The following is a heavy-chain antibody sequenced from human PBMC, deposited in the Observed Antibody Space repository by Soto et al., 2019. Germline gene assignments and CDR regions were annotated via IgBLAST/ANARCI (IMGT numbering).Heavy chain of an antibody. CDR3: ARESSRGLYGLDV. CDR2: IYFAGST. D-gene: IGHD3-10*01. V-gene: IGHV4-61*01. CDR1: GGSVSSDNYY. Sequence: QVQLQASGPGLVKPSETLSLTCTVSGGSVSSDNYYWSWIRQPPGKGLEWIGYIYFAGSTDYNPSLKSRVTISLDTSKNQFSLKLSSVTAADTALYYCARESSRGLYGLDVWGQGTTVTVSS. J-gene: IGHJ6*02.